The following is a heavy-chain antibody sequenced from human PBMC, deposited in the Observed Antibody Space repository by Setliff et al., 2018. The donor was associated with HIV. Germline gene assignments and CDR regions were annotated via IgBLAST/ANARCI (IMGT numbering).Heavy chain of an antibody. D-gene: IGHD2-2*01. J-gene: IGHJ6*03. V-gene: IGHV4-39*07. CDR1: GGSIRTGAYY. Sequence: SETLSLTCTVSGGSIRTGAYYWGWIRQPPGKGLEWIGIIYYDGRTFYKPSLKSRLTISFDTSKNQVSLSLNSVTAADTAVYFCARQEGYCSSTSCYAGSFMGYYYMDVWGKGTTVTVSS. CDR3: ARQEGYCSSTSCYAGSFMGYYYMDV. CDR2: IYYDGRT.